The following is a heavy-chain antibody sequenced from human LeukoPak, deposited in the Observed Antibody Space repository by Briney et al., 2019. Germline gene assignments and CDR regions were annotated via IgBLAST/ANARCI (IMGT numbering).Heavy chain of an antibody. CDR2: ISAYNSNT. V-gene: IGHV1-18*04. CDR3: ARDYYGSGSYSRYYYYYGMDV. J-gene: IGHJ6*04. Sequence: ASVKVSCKASGYTFTSYGISWVRQAPGQGLEWMGWISAYNSNTNYAQKLQGRVTMTTDTSTSTAYMELRSLRSDDTAVYYCARDYYGSGSYSRYYYYYGMDVWGKGTTVTVSS. CDR1: GYTFTSYG. D-gene: IGHD3-10*01.